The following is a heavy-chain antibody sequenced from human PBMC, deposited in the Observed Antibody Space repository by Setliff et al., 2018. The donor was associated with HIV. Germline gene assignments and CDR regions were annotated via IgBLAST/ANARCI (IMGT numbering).Heavy chain of an antibody. CDR3: AKGASFSGSYFDY. Sequence: GGSLRLSCAASGFTLSTYTMNWVRQAPGKGLEWISSISSNIIYIYYADSVRGRFTISRDNSKNTLSLQMNSLRVEDTAVYYCAKGASFSGSYFDYWGQGTLVTVSS. V-gene: IGHV3-21*04. J-gene: IGHJ4*02. D-gene: IGHD5-12*01. CDR2: ISSNIIYI. CDR1: GFTLSTYT.